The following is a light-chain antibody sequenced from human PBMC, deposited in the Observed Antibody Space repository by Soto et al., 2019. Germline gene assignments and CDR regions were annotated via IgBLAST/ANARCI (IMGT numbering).Light chain of an antibody. CDR1: SSDVGGYNY. J-gene: IGLJ3*02. Sequence: QSVLTQPRSVSGSPGQSVTISCTGTSSDVGGYNYVSWYQQHPGKAPKLMIYDVSKRPSGVPDRFSGSKSGNTASLTISGLQAEDEADYYCCSYAGSYPSWVFGGGTQLTVL. CDR2: DVS. CDR3: CSYAGSYPSWV. V-gene: IGLV2-11*01.